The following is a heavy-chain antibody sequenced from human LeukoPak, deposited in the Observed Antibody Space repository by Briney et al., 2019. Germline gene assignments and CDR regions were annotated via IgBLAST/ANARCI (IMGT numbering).Heavy chain of an antibody. J-gene: IGHJ4*02. CDR3: AKTLDEPFDY. D-gene: IGHD3-3*01. CDR2: ISYDGCNK. Sequence: GGSLRLSCAASGFTFSSYGMHWVRQAPGKGLEWVAVISYDGCNKYYADSVKGRFTISRDNSKNTLYLQMNSLRAEDTAVYYCAKTLDEPFDYWGQGTLATVSS. V-gene: IGHV3-30*18. CDR1: GFTFSSYG.